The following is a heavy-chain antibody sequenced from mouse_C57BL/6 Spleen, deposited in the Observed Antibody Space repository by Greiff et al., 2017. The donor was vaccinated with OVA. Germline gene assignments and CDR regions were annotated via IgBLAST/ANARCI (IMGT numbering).Heavy chain of an antibody. CDR2: IRLKSDNYAT. J-gene: IGHJ4*01. V-gene: IGHV6-3*01. CDR1: GFTFSNYW. Sequence: EVQVVESGGGLVQPGGSMKLSCVASGFTFSNYWMNWVRQSPEEGLEWVAQIRLKSDNYATHYAESVKGRFTISRDDSKSSVYLQMNNLRAEDTGIYYCTEGTNYAMDYWGQGTSVTVSS. D-gene: IGHD3-3*01. CDR3: TEGTNYAMDY.